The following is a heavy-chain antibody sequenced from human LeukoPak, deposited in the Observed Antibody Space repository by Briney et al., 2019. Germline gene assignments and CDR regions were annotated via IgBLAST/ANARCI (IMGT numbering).Heavy chain of an antibody. CDR1: GGTFSSYG. CDR2: ISAYNGNT. D-gene: IGHD2/OR15-2a*01. V-gene: IGHV1-18*01. J-gene: IGHJ6*03. CDR3: AREEYSHYYYMDV. Sequence: ASVKVSCKASGGTFSSYGISWVRQAPGQGLEWMGWISAYNGNTNYAQKLQGRVTMTTDTSTSTAYMELRSLRSDGTAVYYCAREEYSHYYYMDVWGKGTTVTVSS.